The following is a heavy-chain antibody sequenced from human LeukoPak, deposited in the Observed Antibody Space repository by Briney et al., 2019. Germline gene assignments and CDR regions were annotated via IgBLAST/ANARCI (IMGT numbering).Heavy chain of an antibody. D-gene: IGHD4-17*01. Sequence: PGGSLSPSCAASGLTLSSFAMHGVRQAPGKGLEWVSAISGSGGSTYYADSVKGRFTISRDNSKNTLYLQMNSLRAEDTAVYYCAKSPKSYGDYVSSVYWGQGTLVTVSS. V-gene: IGHV3-23*01. CDR2: ISGSGGST. J-gene: IGHJ4*02. CDR3: AKSPKSYGDYVSSVY. CDR1: GLTLSSFA.